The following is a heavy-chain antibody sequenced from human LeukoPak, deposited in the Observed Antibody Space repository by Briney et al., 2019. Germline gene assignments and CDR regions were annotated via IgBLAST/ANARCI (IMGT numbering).Heavy chain of an antibody. V-gene: IGHV3-7*01. CDR2: IKQDGNEK. CDR1: GFTFSSYW. D-gene: IGHD4/OR15-4a*01. J-gene: IGHJ4*02. CDR3: ARDTLGEGEDANYAVYYFDY. Sequence: GGSLRLSCAASGFTFSSYWMSWVRQAPGKGLEWVANIKQDGNEKYYADSVKGRFTISRDNAKNSLDLQMNSLRAEDTAVYYCARDTLGEGEDANYAVYYFDYWGQGSVVTVSS.